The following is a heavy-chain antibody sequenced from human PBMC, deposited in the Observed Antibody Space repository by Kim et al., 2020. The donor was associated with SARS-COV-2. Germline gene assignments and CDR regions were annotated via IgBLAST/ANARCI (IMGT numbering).Heavy chain of an antibody. CDR2: IYHSGST. CDR1: GYSISSGYY. V-gene: IGHV4-38-2*02. D-gene: IGHD3-22*01. J-gene: IGHJ3*02. CDR3: ARAPLHDSSGYYRGAFD. Sequence: SETLSLTCTVSGYSISSGYYWGWIRQPPGKGLEWIGSIYHSGSTYYNPSLKSRVTISVDTSKNQFSLKLSSVTAADTAVYYCARAPLHDSSGYYRGAFD.